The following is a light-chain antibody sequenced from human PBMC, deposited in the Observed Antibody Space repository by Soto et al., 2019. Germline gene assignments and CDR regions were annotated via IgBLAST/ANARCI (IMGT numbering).Light chain of an antibody. CDR2: KVS. CDR1: QSLVYSDRNTY. CDR3: MHRNLPPLT. Sequence: MTQSPLSLHVTLGQPASISCRSSQSLVYSDRNTYGNWFQQSPGQSTRRLIFKVSNRDAGVPDRFGGSGSGTDFTRKIGRVDAEDVVVYCWMHRNLPPLTFGQGTKVDIK. V-gene: IGKV2-30*01. J-gene: IGKJ1*01.